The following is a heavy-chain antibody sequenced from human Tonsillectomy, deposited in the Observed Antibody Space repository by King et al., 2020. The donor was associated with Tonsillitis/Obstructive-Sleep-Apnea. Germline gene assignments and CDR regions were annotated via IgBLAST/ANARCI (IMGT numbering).Heavy chain of an antibody. CDR2: IYYSGST. J-gene: IGHJ3*02. V-gene: IGHV4-59*08. CDR1: GGSISSYY. Sequence: QLQESGPGLVKPSETLSLTCTVSGGSISSYYWSWIRQPPGKGLEWIGYIYYSGSTNYNPSLKSRVTISVDTSKNQFSLKLSSVTAADTAVYYCARLSSADAFDIWGQGTMVTVSS. D-gene: IGHD6-19*01. CDR3: ARLSSADAFDI.